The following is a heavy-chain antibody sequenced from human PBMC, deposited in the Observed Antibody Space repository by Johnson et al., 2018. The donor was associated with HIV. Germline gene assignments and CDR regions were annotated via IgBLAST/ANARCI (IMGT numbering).Heavy chain of an antibody. J-gene: IGHJ3*02. CDR3: VRDIARRGGTAFDI. Sequence: VQLVESGGGLVQPGGSLRLSCVVSGITVSSNYMNCVRQAPGKGLEWVSLIDSVGRTSYADSVKGRFTISRDNSNNTLHLQMNSLRPEDTAVYYCVRDIARRGGTAFDIWGQGTMVTVSS. CDR2: IDSVGRT. V-gene: IGHV3-66*02. CDR1: GITVSSNY. D-gene: IGHD5-12*01.